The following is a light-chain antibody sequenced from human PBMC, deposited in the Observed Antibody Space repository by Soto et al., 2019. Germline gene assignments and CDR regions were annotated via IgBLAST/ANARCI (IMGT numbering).Light chain of an antibody. V-gene: IGKV1-33*01. CDR1: QAISNY. Sequence: DIQMTQSPSSLSASVGDRVTITCQASQAISNYLNWYQQKPGKAPKLLSYDASNLETGGPSRFSGSGSGTDFTFTISSLQPEDIATYYCQQYDNLLTFGGGTKVEIK. J-gene: IGKJ4*01. CDR2: DAS. CDR3: QQYDNLLT.